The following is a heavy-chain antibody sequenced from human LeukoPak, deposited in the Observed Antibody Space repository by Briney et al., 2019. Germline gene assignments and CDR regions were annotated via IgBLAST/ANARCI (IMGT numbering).Heavy chain of an antibody. CDR3: TTDPYYYDSSGYGKSDY. J-gene: IGHJ4*02. CDR1: GFTFSNAW. Sequence: GGSLRLSCAASGFTFSNAWMSWVRQAPGKGLEWVGRIKSKTDGGTTDYAAPVKGRFTISRDDSKNTLYLQMNSLKTEDTAVYYCTTDPYYYDSSGYGKSDYWGQGTLVTVSS. CDR2: IKSKTDGGTT. V-gene: IGHV3-15*01. D-gene: IGHD3-22*01.